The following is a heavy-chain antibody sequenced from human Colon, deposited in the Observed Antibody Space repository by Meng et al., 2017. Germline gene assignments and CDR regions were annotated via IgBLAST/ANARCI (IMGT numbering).Heavy chain of an antibody. CDR2: ISLTGGKT. CDR1: GFTFSSYA. CDR3: AKHGGP. V-gene: IGHV3-23*01. J-gene: IGHJ4*02. Sequence: GESLKISCAASGFTFSSYAMGWVRQAPGKGLEWISSISLTGGKTFHADSVKGRFTFSRDNSKKTLYLQMNSLRAEDTAEYYCAKHGGPWGQGTLVTVSS. D-gene: IGHD3-10*01.